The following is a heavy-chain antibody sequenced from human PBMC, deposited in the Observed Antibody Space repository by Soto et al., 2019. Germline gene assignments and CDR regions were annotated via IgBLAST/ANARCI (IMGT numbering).Heavy chain of an antibody. CDR2: ISAYNGNT. J-gene: IGHJ4*02. Sequence: QVQLVQSGAEVKKPGASVKVSCKASGYTFTSYGISWVRQAPGQGLEWMGCISAYNGNTNYAQKLHGRVTMTPDTSTSTAYMELRSLRSDATAVYYCARDRSLTHCSSTSCSDYWGQGTLVTVSS. CDR1: GYTFTSYG. V-gene: IGHV1-18*01. D-gene: IGHD2-2*01. CDR3: ARDRSLTHCSSTSCSDY.